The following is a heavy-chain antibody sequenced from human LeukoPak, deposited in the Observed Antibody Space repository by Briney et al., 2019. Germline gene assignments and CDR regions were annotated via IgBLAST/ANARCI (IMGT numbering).Heavy chain of an antibody. CDR3: ASRSGVDTLGAFDI. V-gene: IGHV3-23*01. Sequence: PGGSLRLSCAASGFTFSTYGMNWVRQAPGKGLVWVSSISGSGDSTYYADSVKGRFTISRDNSKNTLFLQMNSLRAEDTAVYYCASRSGVDTLGAFDIWGQGTMVTVSS. CDR2: ISGSGDST. D-gene: IGHD5-18*01. J-gene: IGHJ3*02. CDR1: GFTFSTYG.